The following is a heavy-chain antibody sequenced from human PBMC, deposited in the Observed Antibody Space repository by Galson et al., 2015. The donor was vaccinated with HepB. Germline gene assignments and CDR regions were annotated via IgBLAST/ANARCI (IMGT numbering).Heavy chain of an antibody. Sequence: SLRLSCAASGFTFSSYAMHWGRQAPGKGLEYVSAISSNGGSTYYANSVKGRFTISRDNSKNTLYLQMGSLRAEDMAVYYCARVGYYDSSGYPDDAFDIWGQGTMVTVSS. V-gene: IGHV3-64*01. CDR2: ISSNGGST. D-gene: IGHD3-22*01. J-gene: IGHJ3*02. CDR3: ARVGYYDSSGYPDDAFDI. CDR1: GFTFSSYA.